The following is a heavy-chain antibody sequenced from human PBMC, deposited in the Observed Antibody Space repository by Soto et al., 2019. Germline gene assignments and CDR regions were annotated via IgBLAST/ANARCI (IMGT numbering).Heavy chain of an antibody. CDR2: IYYSGST. CDR3: ARVCGGDCHYGMDV. Sequence: QVQLQESGPGLVKPSQTLSLTCTVSGGSISSGGYYWTWIRQHPGKGLEWIGYIYYSGSTYYNPSLKSRVTISVDTSKNQFARKLSSVTAADTAVDYCARVCGGDCHYGMDVWGQGTTVTVSS. J-gene: IGHJ6*02. V-gene: IGHV4-31*03. D-gene: IGHD2-21*02. CDR1: GGSISSGGYY.